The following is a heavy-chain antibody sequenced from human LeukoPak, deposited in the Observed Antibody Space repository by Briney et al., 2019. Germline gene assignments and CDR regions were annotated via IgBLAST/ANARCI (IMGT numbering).Heavy chain of an antibody. D-gene: IGHD1-26*01. CDR3: AKGDSGSYAVDY. J-gene: IGHJ4*02. Sequence: HSGGSLRLSCAASGITFSAYAMNWVRQAPGKGPEWVSVISGSGGSTYYADSVKGRFTISRDNSKNTLYLQMNSLRAEDTAVYYCAKGDSGSYAVDYWGQGTLVTVSS. V-gene: IGHV3-23*01. CDR1: GITFSAYA. CDR2: ISGSGGST.